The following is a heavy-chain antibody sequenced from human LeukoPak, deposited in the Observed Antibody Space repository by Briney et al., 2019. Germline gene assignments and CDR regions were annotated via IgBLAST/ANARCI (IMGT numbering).Heavy chain of an antibody. CDR1: GGSFSGYY. V-gene: IGHV4-34*01. CDR2: INHSGST. J-gene: IGHJ2*01. CDR3: ARGRVVPAAIDSESSSYWYFDL. Sequence: SETLSLTCAVYGGSFSGYYWSWIRQPPGKGLEWIGEINHSGSTNYNPSLKSRVTISVDTSKNQFSLKLSSVTAADTAVYYCARGRVVPAAIDSESSSYWYFDLWGRGTLVTVSS. D-gene: IGHD2-2*01.